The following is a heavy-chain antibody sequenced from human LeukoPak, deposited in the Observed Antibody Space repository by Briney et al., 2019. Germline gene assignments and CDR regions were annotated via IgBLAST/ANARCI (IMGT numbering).Heavy chain of an antibody. CDR1: GFTFSSYW. Sequence: GGSLRLSCAASGFTFSSYWMSWVRQAPGKGLEWVANIKQDGSEKYYVDSVKGRFTISRDNAKNSLYLQMNSLRAEDTAAYYCARGGGYYYFDYWGQGTLVTVSS. V-gene: IGHV3-7*01. CDR2: IKQDGSEK. CDR3: ARGGGYYYFDY. J-gene: IGHJ4*02. D-gene: IGHD3-22*01.